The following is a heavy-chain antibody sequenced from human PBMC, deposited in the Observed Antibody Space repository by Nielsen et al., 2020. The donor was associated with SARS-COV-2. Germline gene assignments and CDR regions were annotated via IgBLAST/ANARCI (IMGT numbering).Heavy chain of an antibody. CDR3: ARREFRMDV. Sequence: GESLKISCAASGFTFSSYGMHWVRQAPGKGLEWVAVISYDGSNKYYADSVKGRFTISRDNSKNTLYLQMNSLRAEDTAVYYCARREFRMDVWGKGTTVTVSS. CDR1: GFTFSSYG. CDR2: ISYDGSNK. V-gene: IGHV3-30*03. D-gene: IGHD2/OR15-2a*01. J-gene: IGHJ6*04.